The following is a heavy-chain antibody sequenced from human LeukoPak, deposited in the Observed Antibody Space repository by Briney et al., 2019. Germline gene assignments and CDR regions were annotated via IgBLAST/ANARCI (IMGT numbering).Heavy chain of an antibody. Sequence: PGGSLRLSCAASGFTFSGYSMNWVRQAPGKGLEWVSSISSSSSYIYYADSVKGRFTISRDNAKNSLYLQMNSLRAEDTAVYYCARDRVVGGVLDYWGQGTLVTVSS. J-gene: IGHJ4*02. CDR2: ISSSSSYI. CDR3: ARDRVVGGVLDY. CDR1: GFTFSGYS. V-gene: IGHV3-21*01. D-gene: IGHD1-26*01.